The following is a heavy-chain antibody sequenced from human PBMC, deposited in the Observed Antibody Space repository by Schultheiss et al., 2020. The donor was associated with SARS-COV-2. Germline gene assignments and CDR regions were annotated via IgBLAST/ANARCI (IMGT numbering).Heavy chain of an antibody. D-gene: IGHD2-2*01. Sequence: TLSLTCTVSGGSISSYYWSWIRQPPGKGLEWLALIYWDDDKRYSPSLKSRLTITKDTSKNQVVLTMTNMDPVDTATYYCVHSPLDCSSTSCYREFDAFDIWGQGTMVTVSS. CDR3: VHSPLDCSSTSCYREFDAFDI. CDR1: GGSISSYYW. CDR2: IYWDDDK. J-gene: IGHJ3*02. V-gene: IGHV2-5*08.